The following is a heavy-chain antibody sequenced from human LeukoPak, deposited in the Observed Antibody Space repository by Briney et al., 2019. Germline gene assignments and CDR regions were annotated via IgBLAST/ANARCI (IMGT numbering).Heavy chain of an antibody. D-gene: IGHD6-19*01. J-gene: IGHJ2*01. CDR3: AKDLGGGSGCYDL. V-gene: IGHV3-30*18. CDR2: ISYDGSNK. CDR1: GFTFSNYG. Sequence: GGSLRLSCAASGFTFSNYGMHWVRQAPGKGLEWVAVISYDGSNKYYADSVQGRFTISRDNSKNTLYLQMNSLRAEDTAVYYCAKDLGGGSGCYDLWGRGTLVTVS.